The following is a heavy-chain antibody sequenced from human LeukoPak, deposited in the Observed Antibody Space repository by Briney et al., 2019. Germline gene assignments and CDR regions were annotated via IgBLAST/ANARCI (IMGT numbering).Heavy chain of an antibody. Sequence: PSGTLSLTCAVSGGSLSSSNWWSWVRQPPGKGREWIGEIYHSGSTNYNPSLKSRVTISVDKSKNQFSLKLSSVTAADTAVYYCARVTPPELTYYFDYWGQGTLVTVSS. CDR1: GGSLSSSNW. J-gene: IGHJ4*02. V-gene: IGHV4-4*02. D-gene: IGHD2-21*02. CDR3: ARVTPPELTYYFDY. CDR2: IYHSGST.